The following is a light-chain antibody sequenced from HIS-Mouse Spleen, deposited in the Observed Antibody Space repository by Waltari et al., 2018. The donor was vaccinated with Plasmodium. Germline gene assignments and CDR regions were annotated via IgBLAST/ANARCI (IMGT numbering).Light chain of an antibody. V-gene: IGLV3-10*01. J-gene: IGLJ3*02. CDR3: YSTDSSGNHRV. CDR1: ALPKKY. Sequence: SYELTQPPSVSVSPGQTARITCSGDALPKKYAYWYQQMSGQAPVLVIYEDSKRPPGITERFSGSSSGTMATLTISGAQVEDEADYYCYSTDSSGNHRVFGGGTKLTVL. CDR2: EDS.